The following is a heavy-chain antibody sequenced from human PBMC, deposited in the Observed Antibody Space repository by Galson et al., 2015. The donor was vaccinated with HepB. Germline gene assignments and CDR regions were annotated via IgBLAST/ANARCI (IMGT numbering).Heavy chain of an antibody. Sequence: SVKVSCKASGYTFTGYYMHWVRQAPGQGLEWMGWINPNSGGTNYAQKFQGRVTMTRDTSISTAYMELSRLRSDDTAVYYCARELTGEPWGVGYWGQGTLVTVSS. V-gene: IGHV1-2*02. CDR3: ARELTGEPWGVGY. CDR2: INPNSGGT. J-gene: IGHJ4*02. CDR1: GYTFTGYY. D-gene: IGHD7-27*01.